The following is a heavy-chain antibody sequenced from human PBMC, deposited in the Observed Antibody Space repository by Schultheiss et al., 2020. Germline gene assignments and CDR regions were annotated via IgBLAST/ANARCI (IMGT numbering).Heavy chain of an antibody. J-gene: IGHJ4*02. CDR1: GYTFTSYY. D-gene: IGHD1-20*01. CDR3: ARDYNWATDY. Sequence: ASVKVSCKASGYTFTSYYMHWVRQAPGQGLEWMGWINPNSGGTNYAQKFQGWVTMTGDTSTSTAYMELGNLRLDDTAMYFCARDYNWATDYWGQGTLVTVSS. V-gene: IGHV1-2*04. CDR2: INPNSGGT.